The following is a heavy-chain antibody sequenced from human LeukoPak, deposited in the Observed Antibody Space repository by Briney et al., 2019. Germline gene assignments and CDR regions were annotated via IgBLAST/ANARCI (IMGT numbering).Heavy chain of an antibody. CDR2: IYYSGST. V-gene: IGHV4-39*07. CDR1: GGSVSSSSYY. CDR3: ARDREYLDY. Sequence: PSETLSLTCTVSGGSVSSSSYYWGWIRQPPGKGLEWIGSIYYSGSTYYNPSLKSRVTISVDTSKNQFSLKLSSVTAADTAVYYCARDREYLDYWGQGTLVTVSS. D-gene: IGHD6-6*01. J-gene: IGHJ4*02.